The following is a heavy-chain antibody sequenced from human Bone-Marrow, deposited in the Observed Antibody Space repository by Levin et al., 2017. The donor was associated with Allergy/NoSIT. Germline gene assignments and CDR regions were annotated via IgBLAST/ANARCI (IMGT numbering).Heavy chain of an antibody. CDR1: GGSISSGSYY. CDR2: TYTSGST. J-gene: IGHJ4*02. D-gene: IGHD5-12*01. V-gene: IGHV4-61*02. CDR3: ARGRYSGDDSLFFFDY. Sequence: SETLSLTCTVSGGSISSGSYYWSWIRQPAGKGLEWIGRTYTSGSTNYNPSLKSRVTISVDTSKNQFSLKLSSVTVADTAGYFCARGRYSGDDSLFFFDYWGQGALVTVSS.